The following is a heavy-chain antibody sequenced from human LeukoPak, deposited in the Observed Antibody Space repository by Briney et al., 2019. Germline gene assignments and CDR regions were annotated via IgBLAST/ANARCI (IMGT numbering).Heavy chain of an antibody. J-gene: IGHJ4*02. CDR3: ARGVAVAGY. CDR2: ISWDGGST. D-gene: IGHD6-19*01. Sequence: GGSLRLSCAASGFTFDDYAMHWVRQAPGKGLEWVSLISWDGGSTYYADSVKGRFTISRDNAKNSLYLQMNSLRAEDTAVYYCARGVAVAGYWGQGTLVTVSS. V-gene: IGHV3-43D*03. CDR1: GFTFDDYA.